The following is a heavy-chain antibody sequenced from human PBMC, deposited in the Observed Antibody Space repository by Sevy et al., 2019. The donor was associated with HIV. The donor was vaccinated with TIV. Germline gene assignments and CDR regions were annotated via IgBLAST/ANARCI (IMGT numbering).Heavy chain of an antibody. CDR1: GFIFSSYG. CDR2: IRDDGITK. Sequence: PGGSLRLSCATSGFIFSSYGMHWVRQAPGKGLEWVGFIRDDGITKYYLDSVKGRFTISRDTSKNTLYLQMNNLSTEDTSLYYCAKGPFLGQKDEAFEVWGQGTMVTVSS. D-gene: IGHD7-27*01. CDR3: AKGPFLGQKDEAFEV. J-gene: IGHJ3*01. V-gene: IGHV3-30*02.